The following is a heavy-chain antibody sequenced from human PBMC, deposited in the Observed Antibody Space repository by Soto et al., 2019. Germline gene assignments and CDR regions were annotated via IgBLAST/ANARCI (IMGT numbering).Heavy chain of an antibody. CDR1: GYTFSNYG. CDR3: SKETGLALAGVFDAFDM. J-gene: IGHJ3*02. D-gene: IGHD3-16*01. Sequence: QVQLVESGGGVVQPGRSLRLSCAASGYTFSNYGMHWVRQAPGKGLEWVAGISYDGSKEHYADSVKGRFTISRDNSKNTLSLQMNSLRVEDTAVYYCSKETGLALAGVFDAFDMWGQGPMVTVSS. CDR2: ISYDGSKE. V-gene: IGHV3-30*18.